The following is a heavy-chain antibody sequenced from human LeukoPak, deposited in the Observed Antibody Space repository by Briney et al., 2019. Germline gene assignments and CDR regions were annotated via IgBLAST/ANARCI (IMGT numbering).Heavy chain of an antibody. CDR1: GFTFSSYS. CDR3: ARRYDSSGYDAFDI. V-gene: IGHV3-64*01. D-gene: IGHD3-22*01. CDR2: ISSNGGST. J-gene: IGHJ3*02. Sequence: GGSLRLSCAASGFTFSSYSMNWVRQAPGKGLEYVSAISSNGGSTYYANSVKGRFTISRDNSKNTLYLQMGSLRAEDMAVYYCARRYDSSGYDAFDIWGQGTMVTVSS.